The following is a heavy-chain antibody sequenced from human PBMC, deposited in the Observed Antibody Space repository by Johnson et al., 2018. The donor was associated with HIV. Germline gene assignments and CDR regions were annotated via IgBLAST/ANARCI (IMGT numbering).Heavy chain of an antibody. D-gene: IGHD3-22*01. V-gene: IGHV3-30-3*01. CDR3: VRAIVVDDDAFDI. J-gene: IGHJ3*02. CDR2: ISDDGSNT. Sequence: QVQLVESGGGVVQPERSLRLSCAASEFSFSTYAMRWVRQAPGKGLEGVAVISDDGSNTDYADAVKGRFTISRENSKNTRYLQMNSLRAEDTAVYYCVRAIVVDDDAFDIWGQGTMVTVSS. CDR1: EFSFSTYA.